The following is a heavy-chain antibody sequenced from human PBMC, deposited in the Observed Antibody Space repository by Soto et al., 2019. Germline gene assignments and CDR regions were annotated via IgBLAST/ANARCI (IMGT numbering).Heavy chain of an antibody. J-gene: IGHJ5*02. Sequence: EVQLVESGGGLVQPGGSLRLSCAASGFTFSSYSMNWVRQAPGKGLEWVSYISSSSSTIYYADSVKGRFTISRDNAKNSLYLQMNSLRDEDTAVYYCARDSPYSSSWYDLNWLDPWGQGTLVTVSS. CDR1: GFTFSSYS. V-gene: IGHV3-48*02. CDR2: ISSSSSTI. CDR3: ARDSPYSSSWYDLNWLDP. D-gene: IGHD6-13*01.